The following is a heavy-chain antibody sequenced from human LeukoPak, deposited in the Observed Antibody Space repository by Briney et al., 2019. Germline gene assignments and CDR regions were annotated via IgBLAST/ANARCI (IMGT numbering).Heavy chain of an antibody. D-gene: IGHD2-21*01. CDR2: ISTRGTTI. J-gene: IGHJ4*02. CDR3: ARNIPVTRWGY. Sequence: GGSLRLSCSASGFTFSDYYMSWIRQAPGKGLEWISYISTRGTTIYYADSVRGRFTISRDNANNSLFLQMNSLRAEDTAVYYCARNIPVTRWGYWGQGTLVTVSS. CDR1: GFTFSDYY. V-gene: IGHV3-11*04.